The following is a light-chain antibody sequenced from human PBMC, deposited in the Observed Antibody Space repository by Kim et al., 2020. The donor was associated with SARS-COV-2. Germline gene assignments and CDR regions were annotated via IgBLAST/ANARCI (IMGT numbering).Light chain of an antibody. Sequence: DIQMTQSPSTLSASVGDRVTITCRASQSIGNWLAWYQQKPGKAPKLLIYKASSLETGVPSRFSGSGSGTEFTLTISSLQPDDFATYYCQQSWTFGQGTKVDIK. V-gene: IGKV1-5*03. J-gene: IGKJ1*01. CDR3: QQSWT. CDR2: KAS. CDR1: QSIGNW.